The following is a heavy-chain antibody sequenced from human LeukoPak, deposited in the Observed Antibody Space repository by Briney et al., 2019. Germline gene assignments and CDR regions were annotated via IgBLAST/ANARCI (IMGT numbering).Heavy chain of an antibody. J-gene: IGHJ4*02. CDR1: GFTFSSYA. CDR2: INSDGSST. CDR3: AKDVRMTAIRGFDY. V-gene: IGHV3-74*01. D-gene: IGHD2-21*02. Sequence: GGSLRLPCSASGFTFSSYAMHWVRQAPGKGLVWVSRINSDGSSTSYADSVKGRFTISRDNSKHTLYLQINSLRAEDTAVYYCAKDVRMTAIRGFDYWGQGTLVTVSS.